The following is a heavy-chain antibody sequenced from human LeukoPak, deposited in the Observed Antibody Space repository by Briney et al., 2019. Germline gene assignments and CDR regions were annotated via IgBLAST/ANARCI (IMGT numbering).Heavy chain of an antibody. V-gene: IGHV3-23*01. J-gene: IGHJ4*02. CDR3: AKDSGWILFDD. CDR2: IIPSGGTT. D-gene: IGHD2-2*03. CDR1: GFTFSNYG. Sequence: GGTLRLSCTASGFTFSNYGMNWVRQAPGKGLEWVSGIIPSGGTTYYADSVKGRFTISRDNSQNTMYLQMNSLRAEDTALYFCAKDSGWILFDDWGQGTLVTVSS.